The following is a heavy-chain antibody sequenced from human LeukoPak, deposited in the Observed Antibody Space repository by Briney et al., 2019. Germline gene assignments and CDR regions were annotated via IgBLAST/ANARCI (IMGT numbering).Heavy chain of an antibody. V-gene: IGHV4-34*01. Sequence: PSETLSLTCAVYGGSFSGFQWSWIRQSPGKGPEWIGEIDHSENTNYNPSLKNRVTISVDTSKNQFSLRLSSVTAADTAVYYCARVNLLGYCTYDVCPGGGLPFDYWGQGTLVTVSS. J-gene: IGHJ4*02. CDR3: ARVNLLGYCTYDVCPGGGLPFDY. CDR2: IDHSENT. CDR1: GGSFSGFQ. D-gene: IGHD2-8*01.